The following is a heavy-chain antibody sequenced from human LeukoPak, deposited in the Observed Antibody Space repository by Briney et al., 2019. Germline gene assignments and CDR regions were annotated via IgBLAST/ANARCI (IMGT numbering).Heavy chain of an antibody. D-gene: IGHD6-6*01. CDR1: GFTFSSYN. CDR3: AKGNIAARQDIMDV. CDR2: ISSSSSYI. V-gene: IGHV3-21*04. J-gene: IGHJ6*02. Sequence: SGGSLRLSCAASGFTFSSYNMNWVRQAPGKGLEWVSSISSSSSYIYYADSVRGRFTISRDNAKNSLYLQMNSLRVEDTAVYYCAKGNIAARQDIMDVWGQGTTVTVSS.